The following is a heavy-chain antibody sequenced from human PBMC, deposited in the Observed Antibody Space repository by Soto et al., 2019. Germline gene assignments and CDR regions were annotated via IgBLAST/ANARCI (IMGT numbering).Heavy chain of an antibody. CDR2: INPNTGAT. CDR3: ARGRTLKWNWFDP. CDR1: GYTFTGFH. D-gene: IGHD2-15*01. J-gene: IGHJ5*02. Sequence: ASVKVCCKTSGYTFTGFHIHWVRQAPGQGLEWMGWINPNTGATKSAQKFRGRVALTRDTSISTAYMELNNMRSDDTAVYYCARGRTLKWNWFDPWGQGTLVTVSS. V-gene: IGHV1-2*02.